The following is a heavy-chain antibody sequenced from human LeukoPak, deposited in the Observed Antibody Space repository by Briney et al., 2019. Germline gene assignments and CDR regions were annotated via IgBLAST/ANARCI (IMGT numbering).Heavy chain of an antibody. D-gene: IGHD4-17*01. J-gene: IGHJ4*02. CDR3: ARGLYGDYGDY. V-gene: IGHV4-59*11. Sequence: SQTLSLTRTVSGAYISGHYWTSIRPPPGKGLGWIGYIYDSRSTTYNPSLKSRVHISVDASKNQFSLKLSSVTAADAAVYYCARGLYGDYGDYWGQGTLVTVSS. CDR1: GAYISGHY. CDR2: IYDSRST.